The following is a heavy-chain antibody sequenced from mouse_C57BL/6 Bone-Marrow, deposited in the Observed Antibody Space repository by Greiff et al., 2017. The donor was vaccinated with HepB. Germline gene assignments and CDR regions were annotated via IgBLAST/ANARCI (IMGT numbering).Heavy chain of an antibody. V-gene: IGHV1-50*01. Sequence: QVHVKQSGAELVKPGASVKLSCKASGYTFTSYWMQWVKQRPGQGLEWIGEIDPSDSYTNYNQKFKGKATLTVDTSSSTAYMQLRSLTSEDSAVYYCARPTVVGYFDYWGQGTTLTVSS. CDR3: ARPTVVGYFDY. CDR1: GYTFTSYW. D-gene: IGHD1-1*01. CDR2: IDPSDSYT. J-gene: IGHJ2*01.